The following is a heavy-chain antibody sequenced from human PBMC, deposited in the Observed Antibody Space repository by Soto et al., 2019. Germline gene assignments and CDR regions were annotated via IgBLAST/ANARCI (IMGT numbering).Heavy chain of an antibody. V-gene: IGHV3-15*07. CDR1: GFTFSNAW. Sequence: GGSLRLSCAASGFTFSNAWMNWVRQAPGKGLEWVGRIKSKTDGGTTDYAAPVKGRFTISRDDSKNTLYLQMNSLKTEDTAVYYCTTTIRFSDYYYYGMDVWGQGTTVTVSS. J-gene: IGHJ6*02. D-gene: IGHD3-3*01. CDR2: IKSKTDGGTT. CDR3: TTTIRFSDYYYYGMDV.